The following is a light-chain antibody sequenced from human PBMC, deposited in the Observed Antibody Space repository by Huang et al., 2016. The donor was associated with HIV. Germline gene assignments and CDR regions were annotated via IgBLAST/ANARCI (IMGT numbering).Light chain of an antibody. J-gene: IGKJ3*01. Sequence: IRMTQSPSSLSASTGDRVTITCRANQDINNFLAWYQQRPGSVPKLLIHAASTLQSGVPSRFSGNGSGTDFTLTIGCLHSEDVATYYCQQYDIHPLTFGPGTRVDIK. CDR2: AAS. CDR1: QDINNF. CDR3: QQYDIHPLT. V-gene: IGKV1-8*01.